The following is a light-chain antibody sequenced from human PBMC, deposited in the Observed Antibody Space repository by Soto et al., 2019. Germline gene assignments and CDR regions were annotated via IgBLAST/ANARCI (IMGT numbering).Light chain of an antibody. CDR1: ASDVGGYNY. CDR2: AVS. J-gene: IGLJ1*01. V-gene: IGLV2-14*01. Sequence: QSVLTQPASVSGSPGQSITISCTGTASDVGGYNYVSWYQQHPGKAPKLMIHAVSNRPSGISSRFSGSKSGNTASLTISGLQAEDEADYYCSSYTASNILEVFGTGTKLTVL. CDR3: SSYTASNILEV.